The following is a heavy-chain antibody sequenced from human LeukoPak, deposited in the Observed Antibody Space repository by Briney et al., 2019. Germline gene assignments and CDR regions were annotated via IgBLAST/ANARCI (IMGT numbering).Heavy chain of an antibody. J-gene: IGHJ4*02. CDR3: AREGEQQLVLGF. V-gene: IGHV1-2*02. Sequence: ASVKVSCKASGYTFTGYYMHWVRQAPGQGLEWMGWVNPNSDGTNYAQKFQGRVTMTRDTSISTAYMELSRLRSDDTAVYYCAREGEQQLVLGFWGQGTLVTVSS. D-gene: IGHD6-13*01. CDR2: VNPNSDGT. CDR1: GYTFTGYY.